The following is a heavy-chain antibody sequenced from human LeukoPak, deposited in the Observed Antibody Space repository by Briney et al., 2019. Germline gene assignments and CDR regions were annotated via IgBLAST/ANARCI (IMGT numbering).Heavy chain of an antibody. Sequence: PGGSLRLSCAASGFTFDDYAMHWVRQAPGKGLEWVSGLTWNSGSIDYADSVKGRFTISRDNAKNSLYLQMNSLRDEDTALYYCAKDTRDILTGYYNTAFDYWGQGTLVTVSS. J-gene: IGHJ4*02. V-gene: IGHV3-9*01. D-gene: IGHD3-9*01. CDR3: AKDTRDILTGYYNTAFDY. CDR2: LTWNSGSI. CDR1: GFTFDDYA.